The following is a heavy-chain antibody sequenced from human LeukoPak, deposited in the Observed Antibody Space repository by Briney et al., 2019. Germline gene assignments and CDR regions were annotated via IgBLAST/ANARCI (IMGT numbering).Heavy chain of an antibody. V-gene: IGHV3-7*01. CDR2: IKQDGSEK. CDR1: AFTFSHSW. D-gene: IGHD3-22*01. J-gene: IGHJ4*02. Sequence: GGSLRLSCAASAFTFSHSWMAWVRQAPGKGLEWVANIKQDGSEKFYVDSVMGRFTISRDNDKNSVFLQMNSLTTEDTAVYYCATESYYLSQYWGQGALVTVSS. CDR3: ATESYYLSQY.